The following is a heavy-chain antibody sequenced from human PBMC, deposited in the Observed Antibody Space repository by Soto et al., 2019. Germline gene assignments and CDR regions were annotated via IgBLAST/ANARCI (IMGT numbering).Heavy chain of an antibody. CDR2: IFYTEGS. V-gene: IGHV4-30-4*01. CDR1: GGSIASSEYH. Sequence: SQTLSLTCSVSGGSIASSEYHWGWIRQSPETGMEWIGHIFYTEGSFYSPSLKSRVAISIDTSKNQLSLKLTSVAAADTAVYFCARWFLEWFRPKDYHFYYDGIDVWAQEIT. CDR3: ARWFLEWFRPKDYHFYYDGIDV. D-gene: IGHD3-3*01. J-gene: IGHJ6*02.